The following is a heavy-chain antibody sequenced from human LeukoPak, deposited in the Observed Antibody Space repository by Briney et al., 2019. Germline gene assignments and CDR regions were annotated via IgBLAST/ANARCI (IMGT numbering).Heavy chain of an antibody. CDR2: ISGSGGST. Sequence: GGSLRLSCAASGFTFSSCAMSWVRQAPGKGLEWVSAISGSGGSTYYADSVKGRFTISRDNSKNTLYLQMNSLRAEDTAVYYCAKDQRGYYYDSSEGYWGQGTLVTVSS. D-gene: IGHD3-22*01. J-gene: IGHJ4*02. CDR1: GFTFSSCA. CDR3: AKDQRGYYYDSSEGY. V-gene: IGHV3-23*01.